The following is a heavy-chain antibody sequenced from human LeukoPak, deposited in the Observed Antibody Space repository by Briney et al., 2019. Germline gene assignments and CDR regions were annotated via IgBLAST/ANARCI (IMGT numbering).Heavy chain of an antibody. D-gene: IGHD1-26*01. V-gene: IGHV3-30*02. J-gene: IGHJ3*02. Sequence: GGSLRLSCGASGFAFSNNGMHWVRQAPGKGLEWVAFIRYDGSNKYYTDSVKGRFTISRDNSKNTLYLQMNSLRAEDTAVYYCARGLTIVGATRRDAFDIWGQGTMVTVSS. CDR1: GFAFSNNG. CDR3: ARGLTIVGATRRDAFDI. CDR2: IRYDGSNK.